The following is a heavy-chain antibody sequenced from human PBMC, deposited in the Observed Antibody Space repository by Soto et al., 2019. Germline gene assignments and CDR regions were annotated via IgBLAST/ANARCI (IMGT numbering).Heavy chain of an antibody. V-gene: IGHV3-30*03. CDR3: VRDSGWPILNFDS. D-gene: IGHD3-10*01. CDR1: GFDFRSYG. Sequence: QVQLVESGGGVVQPGMSLRLACAASGFDFRSYGIHWVRQAPGRCLEWVAAASYDGSETYYADSAKGRFTVSKEISKNTVFLQMNALRHEDTALYFCVRDSGWPILNFDSWGQGTLVTVSS. CDR2: ASYDGSET. J-gene: IGHJ4*02.